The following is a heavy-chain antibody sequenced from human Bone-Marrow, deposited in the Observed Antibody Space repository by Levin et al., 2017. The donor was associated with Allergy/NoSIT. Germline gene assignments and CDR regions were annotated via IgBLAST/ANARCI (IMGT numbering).Heavy chain of an antibody. CDR3: ARDAFITMVRGYLDY. Sequence: LSLTCAASGFTFSNSGMHWVRQAPGKGLEWVAVIWYDGSNKNYAESVKGRFTISGDNSRNTLYLQMNSLRAEDTALYYCARDAFITMVRGYLDYWGQGALVTVSS. CDR1: GFTFSNSG. D-gene: IGHD3-10*01. J-gene: IGHJ4*02. V-gene: IGHV3-33*01. CDR2: IWYDGSNK.